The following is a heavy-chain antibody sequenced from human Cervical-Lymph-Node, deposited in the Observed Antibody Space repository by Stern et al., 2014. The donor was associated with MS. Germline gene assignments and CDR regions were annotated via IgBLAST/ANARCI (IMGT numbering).Heavy chain of an antibody. CDR1: RFTFSNYA. CDR3: ARAQASPYSYGDY. D-gene: IGHD5-18*01. J-gene: IGHJ4*02. CDR2: ISSDGLDK. Sequence: VQLEESGGGVVQSGRSLRLSCAASRFTFSNYAMHWVRQAPGKGLEWVAVISSDGLDKYYADSVKGRFTISRDNSKNTLFLQMNSLKAEDTAVYYCARAQASPYSYGDYWGQGTLVTVSS. V-gene: IGHV3-30-3*01.